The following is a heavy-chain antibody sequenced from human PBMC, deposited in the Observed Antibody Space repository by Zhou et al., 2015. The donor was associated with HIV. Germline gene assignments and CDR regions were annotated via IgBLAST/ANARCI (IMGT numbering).Heavy chain of an antibody. Sequence: QVQLVQSGAEVRKPGASVKVSCKTSGYTFMNYDINWVRQATGQGLEWMGWMNPKSGNTGYARKFQGRVTMTRNTSISTAYMELSSLRSEDTAVYYCARVRSPGSAAMGFDYWGQGTLVTVSS. CDR2: MNPKSGNT. D-gene: IGHD2-2*01. V-gene: IGHV1-8*01. CDR1: GYTFMNYD. J-gene: IGHJ4*02. CDR3: ARVRSPGSAAMGFDY.